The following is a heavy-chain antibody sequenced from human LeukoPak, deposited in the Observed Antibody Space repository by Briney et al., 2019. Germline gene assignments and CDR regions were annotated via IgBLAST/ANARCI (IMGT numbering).Heavy chain of an antibody. CDR2: ISGSGGST. Sequence: GGSLRLSCAASGCTFSSYAMSWVRQAPGKGLEWVSAISGSGGSTYYADSVKGRFTTSRDNSKNTRYMQMNSLRAEDTPVYYCAKELLWFGELSLYFDYWGQEALVTVSS. CDR3: AKELLWFGELSLYFDY. J-gene: IGHJ4*02. V-gene: IGHV3-23*01. D-gene: IGHD3-10*01. CDR1: GCTFSSYA.